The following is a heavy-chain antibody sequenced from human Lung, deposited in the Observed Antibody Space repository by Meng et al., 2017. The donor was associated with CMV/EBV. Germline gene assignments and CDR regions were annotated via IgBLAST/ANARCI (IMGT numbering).Heavy chain of an antibody. CDR1: GGDMSSGSYY. V-gene: IGHV4-30-4*01. J-gene: IGHJ5*02. Sequence: HGLLQSAGCRLVVPSRNPLPPCSGFGGDMSSGSYYLSWIRQPPAKGLAWIVYSHHGWSAYYNPSHKSRVSISVDTSKNQFSLNLNTTTAADTAAYYCAGYDSSGYERAWGQGTLVTVSS. CDR3: AGYDSSGYERA. D-gene: IGHD3-22*01. CDR2: SHHGWSA.